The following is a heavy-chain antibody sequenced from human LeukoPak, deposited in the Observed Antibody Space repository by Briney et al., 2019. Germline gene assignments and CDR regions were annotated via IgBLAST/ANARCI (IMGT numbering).Heavy chain of an antibody. J-gene: IGHJ6*04. CDR2: IYYSGST. CDR3: ARDFLWFGECDEYYGMDV. D-gene: IGHD3-10*01. V-gene: IGHV4-30-2*05. Sequence: SQTLSLTCAVSGGSISSGGYSWSWIRQPPGKGLEWIGYIYYSGSTYYNPSLKSRVTISVDTSKNQFSLKLSSVTAADTAVYYCARDFLWFGECDEYYGMDVWGKGTTVTASS. CDR1: GGSISSGGYS.